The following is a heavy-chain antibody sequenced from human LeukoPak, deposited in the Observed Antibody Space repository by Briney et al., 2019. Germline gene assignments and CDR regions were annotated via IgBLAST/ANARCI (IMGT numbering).Heavy chain of an antibody. V-gene: IGHV1-46*01. CDR3: ARGPPGRVYDSSKKGLFDP. CDR2: INPSGTST. D-gene: IGHD3-22*01. CDR1: GYTFTTYY. J-gene: IGHJ5*02. Sequence: ASVTVSCKASGYTFTTYYLHWVRQAPGQGLEWMGIINPSGTSTTYAQKFQGRVTMTMDTSTSTVYMELSSLRSEDTAMYYCARGPPGRVYDSSKKGLFDPWGQGTLVTVSS.